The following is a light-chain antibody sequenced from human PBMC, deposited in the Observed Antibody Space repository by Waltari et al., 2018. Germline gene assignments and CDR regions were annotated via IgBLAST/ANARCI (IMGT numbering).Light chain of an antibody. CDR3: QQYETYWT. Sequence: DIQLTQSPSALSASVWDRVTITCRASQTIYTWLAWYQQKPGTAPKLLIYKASTLQTGVPSRFSGSGSGTEFTLTISSLQPDDFATYYCQQYETYWTFAQGTRVEIK. J-gene: IGKJ1*01. CDR2: KAS. CDR1: QTIYTW. V-gene: IGKV1-5*03.